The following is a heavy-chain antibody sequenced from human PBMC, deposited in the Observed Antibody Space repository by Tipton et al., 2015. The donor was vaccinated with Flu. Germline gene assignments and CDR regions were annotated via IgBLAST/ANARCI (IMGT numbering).Heavy chain of an antibody. CDR3: ARERLGEYNSSGYPDS. V-gene: IGHV4-34*01. J-gene: IGHJ4*02. CDR2: INHSGAT. CDR1: GGSFSGYY. Sequence: GLVKPSEALSLTCAVYGGSFSGYYWTWIRQPPGKGLEWSGEINHSGATNHNPSLKSRVTISLDTSKNQFSLRLNSVTAADTAVYYCARERLGEYNSSGYPDSWGQGGLVTVSS. D-gene: IGHD3-22*01.